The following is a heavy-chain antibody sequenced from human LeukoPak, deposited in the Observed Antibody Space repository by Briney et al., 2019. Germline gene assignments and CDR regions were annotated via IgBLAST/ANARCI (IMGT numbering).Heavy chain of an antibody. J-gene: IGHJ3*02. CDR1: GFTFSSYW. D-gene: IGHD1-20*01. CDR2: IKQDGSEK. CDR3: ARDRYNWNHDAFDI. V-gene: IGHV3-7*01. Sequence: GGSLRLSCAASGFTFSSYWMSWVRQAPGKGLEWVANIKQDGSEKYYVDSVKGRFTISRDNAKNSLYLQMNSLRAEDTAVYYCARDRYNWNHDAFDIWGQGTMVTVSS.